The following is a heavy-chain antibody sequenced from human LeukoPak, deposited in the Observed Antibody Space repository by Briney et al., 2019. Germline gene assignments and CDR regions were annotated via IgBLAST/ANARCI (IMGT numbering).Heavy chain of an antibody. J-gene: IGHJ5*02. CDR1: GYTFTSYY. CDR3: ARDLENRQRNIVVVTGPPGDQEGLKTLDNWFDP. D-gene: IGHD2-21*02. V-gene: IGHV1-46*01. Sequence: ASVKVSCKASGYTFTSYYMHWVRQAPGQGLEWMGIINPSGGSTSYAQKFQGRVTITRDTSTSTVYMELSSLRSEDTAVYYCARDLENRQRNIVVVTGPPGDQEGLKTLDNWFDPWGQGTLVTVSS. CDR2: INPSGGST.